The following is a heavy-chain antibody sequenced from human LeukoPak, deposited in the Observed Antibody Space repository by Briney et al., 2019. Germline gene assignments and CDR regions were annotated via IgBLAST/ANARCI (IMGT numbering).Heavy chain of an antibody. CDR2: IYYSGST. J-gene: IGHJ4*02. V-gene: IGHV4-39*01. Sequence: SETLSLTCTVSGGSISSGSYYWGWIRQPPGKGLEWIGSIYYSGSTYYNPSLKSRVTISVDTSKNQFSLKLSSVTAADTAVYYCARQGDYGRIDYWGQGTLVTVSS. CDR3: ARQGDYGRIDY. CDR1: GGSISSGSYY. D-gene: IGHD4-17*01.